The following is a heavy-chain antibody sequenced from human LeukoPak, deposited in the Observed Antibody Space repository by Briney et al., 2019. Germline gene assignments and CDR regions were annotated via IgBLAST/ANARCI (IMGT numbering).Heavy chain of an antibody. J-gene: IGHJ3*02. V-gene: IGHV3-23*01. CDR1: GFTFSSYA. CDR2: ISGSGGST. Sequence: GGSLRLPCAASGFTFSSYAMSWVRQAPGMGLEWVSSISGSGGSTYYADSVKGRFTISRDNSKNTLYLQMNSLRAEDTAVYYCAKSKNGYEYDAFDIWGQGTMVTVSS. D-gene: IGHD2-2*03. CDR3: AKSKNGYEYDAFDI.